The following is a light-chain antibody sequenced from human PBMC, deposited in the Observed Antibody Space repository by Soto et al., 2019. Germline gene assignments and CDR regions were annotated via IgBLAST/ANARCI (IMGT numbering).Light chain of an antibody. Sequence: DIQMTQSPSSLSASVGDRVTISCRASQSISTFLNWYQQKPGKAPKLLIYSASSLQSGVPSRFSGSGSGTDFTLPISSLQPEDFATYYCQQSYSIPCTFGQGTKLEIK. V-gene: IGKV1-39*01. CDR3: QQSYSIPCT. J-gene: IGKJ2*02. CDR2: SAS. CDR1: QSISTF.